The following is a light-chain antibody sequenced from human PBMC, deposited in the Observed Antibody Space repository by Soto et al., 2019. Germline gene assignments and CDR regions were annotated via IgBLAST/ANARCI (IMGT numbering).Light chain of an antibody. CDR2: AAS. J-gene: IGKJ3*01. CDR1: QGISSH. CDR3: QPLNVYPFT. Sequence: DIQLTQSPSFLSASVGDRVTITCRASQGISSHLAWYQQKPGKAPKLLIYAASTLQSGVPSRFSGSGSVTEFTLTISSLRPEDFATYYCQPLNVYPFTFGPGTKVDIK. V-gene: IGKV1-9*01.